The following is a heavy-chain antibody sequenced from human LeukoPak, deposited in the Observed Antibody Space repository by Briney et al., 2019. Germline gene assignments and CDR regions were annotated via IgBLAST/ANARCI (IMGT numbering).Heavy chain of an antibody. J-gene: IGHJ4*02. V-gene: IGHV3-23*01. CDR2: ISGSGGST. CDR1: GFTFSSYA. D-gene: IGHD3-22*01. Sequence: GGSLRLSCAASGFTFSSYAMSWVRQAPGKGLEWVSAISGSGGSTFYADFVKGRFTISRDNSKNTLYLQMNSLRAEDTAVYYCARQVGARNYDKRGGVDYWGQGTLVTVSS. CDR3: ARQVGARNYDKRGGVDY.